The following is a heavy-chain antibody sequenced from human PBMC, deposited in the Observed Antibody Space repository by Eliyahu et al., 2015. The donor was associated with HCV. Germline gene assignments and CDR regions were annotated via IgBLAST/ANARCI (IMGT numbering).Heavy chain of an antibody. D-gene: IGHD3-3*01. CDR3: ASLPDGFWSGSLYYGMDV. V-gene: IGHV3-11*03. Sequence: GRFTISRDNAKNSLYLQMNSLRAEDTAVYYCASLPDGFWSGSLYYGMDVWGQGTTVTVSS. J-gene: IGHJ6*02.